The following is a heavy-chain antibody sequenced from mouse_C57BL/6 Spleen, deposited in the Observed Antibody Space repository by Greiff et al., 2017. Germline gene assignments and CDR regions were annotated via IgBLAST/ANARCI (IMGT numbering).Heavy chain of an antibody. V-gene: IGHV1-50*01. CDR3: ARYGNYEEDY. Sequence: QVQLQQPGAELVKPGASVKLSCKASGYTFTSYWMQWVQQRPGQGLEWIGEIDTSDNSSNYNQKFKGKAKLTVDTSSIAAYMQLSSLTSEDSAVYYCARYGNYEEDYWGQGTSVTVSS. D-gene: IGHD2-1*01. CDR2: IDTSDNSS. J-gene: IGHJ4*01. CDR1: GYTFTSYW.